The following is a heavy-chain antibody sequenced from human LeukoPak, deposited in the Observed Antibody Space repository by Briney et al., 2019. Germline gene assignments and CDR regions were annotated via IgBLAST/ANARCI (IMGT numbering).Heavy chain of an antibody. Sequence: GSLRLSCAASGFTFSDYYMSWIRQAPGKGLEWVSSISSSGSTIYYADSVKGRFTISRDNAKNSLYLQMNSLRAEDTAIYYCVRAGFLITFGGVISWGQGTLVTVSS. CDR2: ISSSGSTI. J-gene: IGHJ5*02. V-gene: IGHV3-11*04. CDR3: VRAGFLITFGGVIS. CDR1: GFTFSDYY. D-gene: IGHD3-16*02.